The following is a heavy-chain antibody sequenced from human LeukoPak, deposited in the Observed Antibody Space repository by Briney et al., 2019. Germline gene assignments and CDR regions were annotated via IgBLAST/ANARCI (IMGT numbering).Heavy chain of an antibody. CDR3: ASKIGYCSSVSCYLDY. J-gene: IGHJ4*02. CDR1: GFTFSSYG. CDR2: ISYDGSNK. V-gene: IGHV3-30*03. Sequence: QAGGSLRLSCAASGFTFSSYGMHWVRQAPGKGLEWVAVISYDGSNKYYADSVKGRFTISRDNSKNILYLQMNSLRAEDTAVYYCASKIGYCSSVSCYLDYWGQGTLVTVSS. D-gene: IGHD2-15*01.